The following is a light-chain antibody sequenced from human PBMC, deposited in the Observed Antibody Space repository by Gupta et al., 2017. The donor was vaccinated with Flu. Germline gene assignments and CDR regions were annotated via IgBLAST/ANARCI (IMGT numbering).Light chain of an antibody. CDR3: QQSYSTSYN. J-gene: IGKJ2*01. Sequence: DIQMTQSPSSLSASVGDRVTITCRASQSISSYLNWYQQKPGKAPKLLIYAASSLQSGVPSRFSGSGSGTDFTLTIIRLQPEDFATYYCQQSYSTSYNFGQRTKLEIK. V-gene: IGKV1-39*01. CDR2: AAS. CDR1: QSISSY.